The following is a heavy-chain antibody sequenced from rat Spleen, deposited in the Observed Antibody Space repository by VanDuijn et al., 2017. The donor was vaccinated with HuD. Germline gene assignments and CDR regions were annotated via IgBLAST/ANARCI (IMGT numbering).Heavy chain of an antibody. J-gene: IGHJ3*01. Sequence: EVQLVESDGGLVQPGRSLKLSCAASGFTFSDYYMAWVRQAPTKGLEWVATISHDGSNTYYRDSVKGRFPISRDNGRSTLYLQMDSLRSEDTATYYCSTENYWFAYWGQGTLVTVSS. V-gene: IGHV5-20*01. CDR1: GFTFSDYY. CDR3: STENYWFAY. CDR2: ISHDGSNT. D-gene: IGHD1-10*01.